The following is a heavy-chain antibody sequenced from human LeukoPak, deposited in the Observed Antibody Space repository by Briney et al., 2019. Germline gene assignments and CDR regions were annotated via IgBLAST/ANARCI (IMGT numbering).Heavy chain of an antibody. J-gene: IGHJ3*02. V-gene: IGHV4-59*12. CDR1: GGSISGYF. D-gene: IGHD3-22*01. Sequence: SETLSLTCSVSGGSISGYFWTWIRQPPGKGLEWIGYIYYRGSTSYNPPLKSRVTISVDTSNNQFSLKLSSVTAADTAVYYCARDWRYYDSSGSDAFDIWGQGTMVTVSS. CDR2: IYYRGST. CDR3: ARDWRYYDSSGSDAFDI.